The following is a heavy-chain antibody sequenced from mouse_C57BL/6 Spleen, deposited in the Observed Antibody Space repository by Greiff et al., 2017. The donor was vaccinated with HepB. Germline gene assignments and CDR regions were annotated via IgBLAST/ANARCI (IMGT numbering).Heavy chain of an antibody. Sequence: EVQLQQSGPELVKPGASVKMSCKASGYTFTDYNMHWVKQSHGKSLEWIGYINPNNGGTSYNQKFKGKATLTVNKSSSTAYMELRSLTSEDSAVYYCARGRPNIVYFDYWGQGTTLTVSS. V-gene: IGHV1-22*01. J-gene: IGHJ2*01. CDR1: GYTFTDYN. CDR3: ARGRPNIVYFDY. CDR2: INPNNGGT. D-gene: IGHD2-12*01.